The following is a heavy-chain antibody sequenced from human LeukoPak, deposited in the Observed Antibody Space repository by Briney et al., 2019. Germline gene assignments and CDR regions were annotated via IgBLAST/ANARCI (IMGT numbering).Heavy chain of an antibody. CDR2: IYYSGIT. J-gene: IGHJ2*01. CDR1: GGSISSSSYY. CDR3: ARVYYSSSYDYWYFDL. Sequence: SETLSLTCTVSGGSISSSSYYWGWIRQPPGKGLEWIGSIYYSGITYYNPSLKSRVTISVDTSKNQFSLNLSSVTAADTAVYYCARVYYSSSYDYWYFDLWGRGTLVTVSS. V-gene: IGHV4-39*07. D-gene: IGHD6-13*01.